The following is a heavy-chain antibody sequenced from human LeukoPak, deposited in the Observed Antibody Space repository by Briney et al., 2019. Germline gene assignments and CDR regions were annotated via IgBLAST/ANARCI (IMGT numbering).Heavy chain of an antibody. V-gene: IGHV1-2*02. CDR3: ARAVRGVHYFDY. CDR2: INPNSGGT. CDR1: GYTFTGYY. Sequence: ASVKVSCKASGYTFTGYYMHWVRQAPGQGLEWMGWINPNSGGTNYAQKFQGRVTMTRDTSISTAYMELSRLRSDDTAVYYYARAVRGVHYFDYWGQGTLVTVSS. D-gene: IGHD3-10*01. J-gene: IGHJ4*02.